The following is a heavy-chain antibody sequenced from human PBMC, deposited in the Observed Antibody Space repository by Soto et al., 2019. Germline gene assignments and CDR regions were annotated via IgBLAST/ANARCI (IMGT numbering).Heavy chain of an antibody. CDR1: GYTFTTYD. J-gene: IGHJ1*01. Sequence: QVQLVQSGAEVKKPEASVKVSCKASGYTFTTYDINWVRQAAGQGLEWMGWMNTKAVDTGYAQKLQGRVTMTKNTSTNPAFMELSMLTSDDTSVYYCVRVQLGGYFHHWGQGTLVTVSS. CDR3: VRVQLGGYFHH. CDR2: MNTKAVDT. D-gene: IGHD1-1*01. V-gene: IGHV1-8*02.